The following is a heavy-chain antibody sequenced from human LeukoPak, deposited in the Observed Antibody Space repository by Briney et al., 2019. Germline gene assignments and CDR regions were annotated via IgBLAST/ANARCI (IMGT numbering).Heavy chain of an antibody. D-gene: IGHD6-6*01. CDR1: GGSFSGYY. Sequence: SETLSLTCAVYGGSFSGYYSSWIRQPPGKGLEWIGEINHSGSTNYNPSLKSRVTISVDTSKNQFSLKLSSVTAADTAVYYCARGLDIAARPFDPWGQGTLVTVSS. V-gene: IGHV4-34*01. J-gene: IGHJ5*02. CDR3: ARGLDIAARPFDP. CDR2: INHSGST.